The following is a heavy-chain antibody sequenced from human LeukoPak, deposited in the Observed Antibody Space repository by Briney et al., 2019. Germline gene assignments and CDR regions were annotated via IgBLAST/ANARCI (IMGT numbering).Heavy chain of an antibody. Sequence: WASVKVSCKASGYTFTSYDINWVRQATGQGLEWMGWMNPNSGNTGYAQKFQGRVTMTRNTSISTAYMELSSLRSEDTAVYYCARGGVPAATYYYYYMDVWGKGTTVTVSS. CDR1: GYTFTSYD. CDR3: ARGGVPAATYYYYYMDV. D-gene: IGHD2-2*01. V-gene: IGHV1-8*01. J-gene: IGHJ6*03. CDR2: MNPNSGNT.